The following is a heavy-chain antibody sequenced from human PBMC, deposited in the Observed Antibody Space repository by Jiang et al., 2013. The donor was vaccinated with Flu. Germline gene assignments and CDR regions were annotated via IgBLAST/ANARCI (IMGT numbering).Heavy chain of an antibody. Sequence: RLSCAASGFTFRMYSMHWVRQAPGKGLEWVSSVSNAGSYRYYADSVKGRFTISRDNPKNSVYLQMNSLRAEDTAVYYCARDDPYSTSSDGFDMWGQGTVVTVSS. V-gene: IGHV3-21*01. CDR2: VSNAGSYR. CDR3: ARDDPYSTSSDGFDM. CDR1: GFTFRMYS. J-gene: IGHJ3*02. D-gene: IGHD6-6*01.